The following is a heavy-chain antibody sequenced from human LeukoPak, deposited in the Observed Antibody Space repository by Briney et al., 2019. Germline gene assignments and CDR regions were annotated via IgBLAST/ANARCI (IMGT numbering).Heavy chain of an antibody. CDR1: GGSISGSSYY. CDR2: IYYSGST. J-gene: IGHJ4*02. CDR3: ARVRPYYDSSGYYFDY. Sequence: SETLSLTCTVSGGSISGSSYYWGWIRQPPGKGLEWIGYIYYSGSTNYNPSLKSRVTISVDTSKNQFSLKLSSVTAADTAVYYCARVRPYYDSSGYYFDYWGQGTLVTVSS. D-gene: IGHD3-22*01. V-gene: IGHV4-61*05.